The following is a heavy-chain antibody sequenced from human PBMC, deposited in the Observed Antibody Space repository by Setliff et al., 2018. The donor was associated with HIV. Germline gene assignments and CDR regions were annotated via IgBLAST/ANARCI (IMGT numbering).Heavy chain of an antibody. D-gene: IGHD2-21*02. CDR3: TREGVVVVTASSRFDY. J-gene: IGHJ4*02. Sequence: ETLSLSCAASGFTFSRAWMSWVRQAPGKGLEWVGRIKNRIDGGTTEYAASVKGRFTISRDDSKSIAYLQMNSLKTEDTAMYYCTREGVVVVTASSRFDYWGQGTLVTVSS. CDR1: GFTFSRAW. V-gene: IGHV3-15*01. CDR2: IKNRIDGGTT.